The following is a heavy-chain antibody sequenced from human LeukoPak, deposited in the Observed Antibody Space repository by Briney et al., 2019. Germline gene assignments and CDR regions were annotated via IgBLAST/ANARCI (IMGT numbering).Heavy chain of an antibody. CDR3: AKDQDSSGWFWDY. V-gene: IGHV3-43D*03. Sequence: GGSLRLSCAASGFSFSTYAMHWVRQAPGKGLEWVALISWEGGSTYYADSVKGRFTISRDNSKNSLYLQMNSLRAEDTALYYCAKDQDSSGWFWDYWGQGTLVTVSS. J-gene: IGHJ4*02. CDR1: GFSFSTYA. D-gene: IGHD6-19*01. CDR2: ISWEGGST.